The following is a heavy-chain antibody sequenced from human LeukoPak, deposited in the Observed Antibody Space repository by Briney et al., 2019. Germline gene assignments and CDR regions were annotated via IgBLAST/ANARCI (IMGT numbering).Heavy chain of an antibody. CDR1: GYIFANYA. V-gene: IGHV1-2*02. CDR2: INPNSGGT. CDR3: ARGTRITMVRGVIIYLGY. J-gene: IGHJ4*02. Sequence: GASVKVSCKASGYIFANYAISWVRQAPGQGLEWMGWINPNSGGTNYAQKFQGRVTMTRDTSISTAYMELSRLRSDDTAVYYCARGTRITMVRGVIIYLGYWGQGTLVTVSS. D-gene: IGHD3-10*01.